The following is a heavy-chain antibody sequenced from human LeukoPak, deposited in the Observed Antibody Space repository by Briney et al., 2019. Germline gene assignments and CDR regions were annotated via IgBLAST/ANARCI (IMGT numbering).Heavy chain of an antibody. J-gene: IGHJ4*02. CDR3: AREAMARFDY. Sequence: SETLSLTCAVYGGSFSGYYWSLIRQPPGKGLEWIGEINHSGSTNYNPSLKSRVTISVDTSKNQFSLKLSSVTAADTAVYYCAREAMARFDYWGQGTLVTVSS. CDR2: INHSGST. D-gene: IGHD2-8*01. CDR1: GGSFSGYY. V-gene: IGHV4-34*01.